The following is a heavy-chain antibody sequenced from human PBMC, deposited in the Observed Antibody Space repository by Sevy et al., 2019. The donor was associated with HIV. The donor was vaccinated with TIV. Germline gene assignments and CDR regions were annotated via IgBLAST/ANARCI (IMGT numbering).Heavy chain of an antibody. CDR3: ARVGLWRENAFDI. D-gene: IGHD3-16*01. V-gene: IGHV3-53*01. J-gene: IGHJ3*02. Sequence: GGSLRLSCAASGFTVSSNYMSWVRQAPGKGLEWVSVIYSGGSTYYADSVKGRFTISRVNSKNTLYLQMNSLRAEDTAVYYCARVGLWRENAFDIWGQGTMVTVSS. CDR1: GFTVSSNY. CDR2: IYSGGST.